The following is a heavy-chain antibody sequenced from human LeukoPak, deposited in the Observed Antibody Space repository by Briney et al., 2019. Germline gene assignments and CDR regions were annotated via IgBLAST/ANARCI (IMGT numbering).Heavy chain of an antibody. Sequence: GGSLRLSCAASGFIFSNYAMQWVRQAPGMGLEWVAFIRYDGGNTYYADSVKGRLTISRDNAKNSLSLQMNSLRAEDTAVYYCARDKVVGATHFDYWGQGTLVTVSS. CDR1: GFIFSNYA. J-gene: IGHJ4*02. D-gene: IGHD1-26*01. CDR2: IRYDGGNT. V-gene: IGHV3-30*02. CDR3: ARDKVVGATHFDY.